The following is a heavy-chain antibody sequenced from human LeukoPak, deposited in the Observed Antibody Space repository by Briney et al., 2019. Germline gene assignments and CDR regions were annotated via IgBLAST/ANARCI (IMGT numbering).Heavy chain of an antibody. V-gene: IGHV1-69*06. CDR3: ARGRDYNWNYVDY. D-gene: IGHD1-20*01. CDR1: GGTFSSYA. J-gene: IGHJ4*02. CDR2: TIPIFGTA. Sequence: ASVKVSCKASGGTFSSYAISWVRQAPGQGLEWMGGTIPIFGTANYAQKFQGRVTITADKSTSTAYMELSSLRSEDTAVYYCARGRDYNWNYVDYWGRGTLVTVSS.